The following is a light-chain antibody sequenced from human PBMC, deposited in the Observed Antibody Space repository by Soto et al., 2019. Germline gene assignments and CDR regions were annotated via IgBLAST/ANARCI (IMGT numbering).Light chain of an antibody. CDR3: QQADSFPLT. V-gene: IGKV1-12*01. J-gene: IGKJ4*01. Sequence: DIQMTQSPSSVSASVGDRVTITCRASQGISSRLAWYQQKRGKAPNLLIYAASRLQSGVPSRFSGTGSGTDFTLTISSLQPDDFAIYYCQQADSFPLTFGGGTKVEVK. CDR1: QGISSR. CDR2: AAS.